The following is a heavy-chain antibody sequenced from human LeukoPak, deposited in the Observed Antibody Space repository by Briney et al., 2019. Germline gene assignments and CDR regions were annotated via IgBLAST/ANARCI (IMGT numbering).Heavy chain of an antibody. CDR1: GFTFSSYA. D-gene: IGHD3-16*01. Sequence: GGSLRLSCAASGFTFSSYAMSWVRQAPGKGLEWVSAISGSGGSTYYADSVKGRFTISRDNSKNTLYLQMNSLRAEDTAVYYCAKAFRGYYYYYMDVWGKGTTVTVSS. J-gene: IGHJ6*03. CDR3: AKAFRGYYYYYMDV. CDR2: ISGSGGST. V-gene: IGHV3-23*01.